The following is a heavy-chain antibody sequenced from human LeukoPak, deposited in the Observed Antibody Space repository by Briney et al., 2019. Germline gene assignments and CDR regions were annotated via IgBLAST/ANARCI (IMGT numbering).Heavy chain of an antibody. V-gene: IGHV3-23*01. Sequence: GGSLRLSCAVSGITLSNYGMSWVRQAPGKGMEWVAGISGSGGATTYADAVKSRFSISRDSPKNTLYLHMSSLRADDTAVYFCAKRGVVIRVILVGFHKEAYYFDSWGQGALVTVSS. CDR1: GITLSNYG. D-gene: IGHD3-22*01. CDR2: ISGSGGAT. J-gene: IGHJ4*02. CDR3: AKRGVVIRVILVGFHKEAYYFDS.